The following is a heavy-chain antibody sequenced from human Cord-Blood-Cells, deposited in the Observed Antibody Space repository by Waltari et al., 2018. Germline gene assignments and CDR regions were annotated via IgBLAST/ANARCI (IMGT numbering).Heavy chain of an antibody. V-gene: IGHV4-39*07. CDR1: GGSIRSSSYY. D-gene: IGHD1-1*01. Sequence: QLQLQESGPGLVKPSETLSLTCTVSGGSIRSSSYYWGWLRQPPGKGLEWIGSIYYSGSTYYNPSLKSRVTISVDTSKNQFSLKLSSVTAADTAVYYCARPGTTGTTGFDYWGQGTLVTVSS. CDR2: IYYSGST. CDR3: ARPGTTGTTGFDY. J-gene: IGHJ4*02.